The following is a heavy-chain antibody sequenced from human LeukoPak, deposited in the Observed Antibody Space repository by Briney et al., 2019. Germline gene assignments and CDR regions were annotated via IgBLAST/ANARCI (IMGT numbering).Heavy chain of an antibody. CDR1: GYTFTGYY. CDR3: ARDSVVVVPAAIPEYFQH. CDR2: INPNSGGT. Sequence: GASVKVSCKASGYTFTGYYMHWVRQAPGQGLEWMGWINPNSGGTNYAQKFQGRVTMTRGTSISTAYMELSRLRSDDTAVYYCARDSVVVVPAAIPEYFQHWGQGTLVTVSS. D-gene: IGHD2-2*01. V-gene: IGHV1-2*02. J-gene: IGHJ1*01.